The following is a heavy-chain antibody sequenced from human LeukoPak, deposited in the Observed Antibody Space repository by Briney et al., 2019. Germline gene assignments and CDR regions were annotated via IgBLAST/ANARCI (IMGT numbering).Heavy chain of an antibody. CDR3: AKQSDTISSPDY. D-gene: IGHD6-6*01. CDR2: IRYDGSNK. CDR1: GFIFSRYG. V-gene: IGHV3-30*02. J-gene: IGHJ4*02. Sequence: PWGSLRLSCAASGFIFSRYGMHWVRQAPGKGLEWVTFIRYDGSNKYYADSVKGRFTISRDNSMNTLYLQVNSLRAEDTAVYYCAKQSDTISSPDYWGQGTLVTVSS.